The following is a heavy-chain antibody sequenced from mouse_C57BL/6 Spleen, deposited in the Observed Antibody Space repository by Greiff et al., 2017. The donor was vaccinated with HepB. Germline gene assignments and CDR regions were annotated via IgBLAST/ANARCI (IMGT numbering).Heavy chain of an antibody. D-gene: IGHD1-1*01. J-gene: IGHJ2*01. CDR3: ARHDYYGSRTEYYFDY. Sequence: EVMLVESGGDLVKPGGSLKLSCAASGFTFSSYGMSWVRQTPDKRLEWVATISSGGSYTYYPDSVKGRFTISRDNAKNTLYLQMSSLKSEDTAMYYCARHDYYGSRTEYYFDYWGQGTTLTVSS. CDR2: ISSGGSYT. CDR1: GFTFSSYG. V-gene: IGHV5-6*01.